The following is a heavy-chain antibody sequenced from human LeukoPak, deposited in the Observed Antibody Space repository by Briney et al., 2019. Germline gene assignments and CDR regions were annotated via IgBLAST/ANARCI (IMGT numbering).Heavy chain of an antibody. CDR2: ISYEGSNK. Sequence: GGSLRLSCAASGFTFSSYAMHWVRQAPGKGLEWVAVISYEGSNKYYADSVKGRFTISRDNYKNKLYLQMSSLRAEDTAVYYCASVAAAGTLVSYIDYWGQGTLVTVSS. CDR1: GFTFSSYA. V-gene: IGHV3-30-3*01. D-gene: IGHD6-13*01. CDR3: ASVAAAGTLVSYIDY. J-gene: IGHJ4*02.